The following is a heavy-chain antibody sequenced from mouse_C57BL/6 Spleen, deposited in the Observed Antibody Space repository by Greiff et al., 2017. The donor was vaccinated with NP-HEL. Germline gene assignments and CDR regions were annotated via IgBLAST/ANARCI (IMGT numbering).Heavy chain of an antibody. CDR1: GYTFTSYW. CDR3: ALTRGDYAMDY. V-gene: IGHV1-52*01. CDR2: IDPSDSET. D-gene: IGHD4-1*01. J-gene: IGHJ4*01. Sequence: VQLQQPGAELVRPGSSVKLFCKASGYTFTSYWMHWVKQRPIQGLEWIGNIDPSDSETHYNQKFKDKATLTVDKSSSTAYMQLSSLTSEDSAVYYCALTRGDYAMDYWGQGTSVTVSS.